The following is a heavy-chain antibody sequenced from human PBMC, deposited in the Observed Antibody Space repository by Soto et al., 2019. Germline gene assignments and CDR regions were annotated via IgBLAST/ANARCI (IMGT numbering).Heavy chain of an antibody. J-gene: IGHJ4*02. CDR1: GFTFSSYS. Sequence: PGGSLRLSCAASGFTFSSYSMNWVRRAPGKGLEWISYISRSASTIHYADSVKGRFTISRDNAKSSFYLEMNSLRDEDTAVYYCAMSVAVYGFFDSWGQGTPVTVSS. D-gene: IGHD6-19*01. CDR3: AMSVAVYGFFDS. V-gene: IGHV3-48*02. CDR2: ISRSASTI.